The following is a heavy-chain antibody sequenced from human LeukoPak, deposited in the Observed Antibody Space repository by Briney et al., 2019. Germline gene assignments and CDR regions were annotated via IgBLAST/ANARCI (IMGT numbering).Heavy chain of an antibody. J-gene: IGHJ3*02. CDR2: IYTTGST. V-gene: IGHV4-4*07. D-gene: IGHD1-20*01. CDR3: ASPSITGTIDAFDI. CDR1: GGSISSYY. Sequence: KPSETLSLTCTVSGGSISSYYWSWIRQPAGKGLEWIGRIYTTGSTNYNPSLKSRVTISVDTSKNQFSLKLSSVTAADTAVYYCASPSITGTIDAFDIWGQGTMVTVSS.